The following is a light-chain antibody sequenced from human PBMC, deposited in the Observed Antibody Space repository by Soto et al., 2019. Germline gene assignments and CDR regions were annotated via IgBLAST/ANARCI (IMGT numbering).Light chain of an antibody. J-gene: IGLJ1*01. Sequence: QSVLTQPPSVSRAPGQRVTISCTGSSSNIGAGYDVHWYRQLPGTAPKLLIYGNSNRPSGVPDRFSGSKSGTSASLAITGLQAEDEADYYCQSYDSSLSALYVFGTGTKVTVL. CDR1: SSNIGAGYD. CDR2: GNS. V-gene: IGLV1-40*01. CDR3: QSYDSSLSALYV.